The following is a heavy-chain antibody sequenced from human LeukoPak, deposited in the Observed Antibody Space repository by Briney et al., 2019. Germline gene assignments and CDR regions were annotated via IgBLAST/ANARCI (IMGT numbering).Heavy chain of an antibody. D-gene: IGHD3-22*01. Sequence: PGGSLRLSCAASGFTFSAYWMSWVRQAPGKGLEWVANIRQDGSETYYADSVKGRFTISRDNAKNTLYLQMNSLRAEDTAVYYCARGAYYYDSSGYYGFDYWGQGTLVTVSS. V-gene: IGHV3-7*01. CDR1: GFTFSAYW. CDR2: IRQDGSET. J-gene: IGHJ4*02. CDR3: ARGAYYYDSSGYYGFDY.